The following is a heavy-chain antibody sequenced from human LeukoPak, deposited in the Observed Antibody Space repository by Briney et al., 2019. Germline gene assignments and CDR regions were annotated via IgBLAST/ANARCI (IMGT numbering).Heavy chain of an antibody. V-gene: IGHV3-23*01. CDR1: GFAFSNYA. CDR3: AQGKDSSGWEALDI. Sequence: GGSLRLSCAASGFAFSNYAMSWVRQAPGKGLEWVSTVSGSGGITYYADSVKGRFTISRDNSKNTLYLQMNSLRAEDTAVYYCAQGKDSSGWEALDIWGQGTMVTVSS. D-gene: IGHD6-19*01. J-gene: IGHJ3*02. CDR2: VSGSGGIT.